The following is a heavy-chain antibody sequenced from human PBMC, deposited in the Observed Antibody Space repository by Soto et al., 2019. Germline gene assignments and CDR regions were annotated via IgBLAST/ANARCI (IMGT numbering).Heavy chain of an antibody. CDR1: GGSIRSYY. J-gene: IGHJ6*02. CDR2: IYYSGST. D-gene: IGHD3-10*01. Sequence: TSETLSLTCTVSGGSIRSYYWSWIRQPPGKGLEWIGYIYYSGSTNYNPSLKSRVTISVDTSKNQFSLKLSSVTAADTAVYYCAREGSFNYYYGMDVWGQGTTVTVSS. CDR3: AREGSFNYYYGMDV. V-gene: IGHV4-59*01.